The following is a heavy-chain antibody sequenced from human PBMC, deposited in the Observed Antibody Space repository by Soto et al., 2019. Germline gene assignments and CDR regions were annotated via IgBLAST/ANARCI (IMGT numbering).Heavy chain of an antibody. CDR2: ISHSGST. CDR1: GGSFSGYY. Sequence: PSETLSLTCAVYGGSFSGYYWSWIRQPPGKGLEWIGYISHSGSTNYSPSLKSRITISADTSRNQVSLKLTSVSAADTAVYYCARDYNYYFDPWGQGTLVTVSS. J-gene: IGHJ4*02. D-gene: IGHD1-20*01. V-gene: IGHV4-59*01. CDR3: ARDYNYYFDP.